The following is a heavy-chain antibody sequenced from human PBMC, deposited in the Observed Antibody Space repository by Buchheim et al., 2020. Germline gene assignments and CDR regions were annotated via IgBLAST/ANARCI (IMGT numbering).Heavy chain of an antibody. CDR2: ISNDGMNE. Sequence: QVQLVESGGGVVQPGRSLRLSCAASGFTFNDYGINWVRQAPGKGLEWVATISNDGMNELYADSVNGRFTISRDNSKNTLFLRMDSLRAEDTAVYYCAKLLWSGRYFDYWGQGTL. V-gene: IGHV3-30*18. CDR1: GFTFNDYG. J-gene: IGHJ4*02. CDR3: AKLLWSGRYFDY. D-gene: IGHD3-3*01.